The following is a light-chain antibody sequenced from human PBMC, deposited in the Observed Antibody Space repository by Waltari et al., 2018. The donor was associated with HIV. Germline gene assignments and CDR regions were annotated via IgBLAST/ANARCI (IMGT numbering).Light chain of an antibody. CDR3: QQRNTYPLLT. Sequence: DVQLTQSPSFLSASVGDRVTITCRASQDVATYLAWYQQKPGKAPKLLIYAASTLQSGVPSRFSGSGSGTEFTLTISSLQPEDFATFYCQQRNTYPLLTFGGGTRVEIK. CDR2: AAS. J-gene: IGKJ4*01. V-gene: IGKV1-9*01. CDR1: QDVATY.